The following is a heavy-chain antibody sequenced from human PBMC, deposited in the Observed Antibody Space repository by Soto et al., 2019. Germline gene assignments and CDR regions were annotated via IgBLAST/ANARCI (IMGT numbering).Heavy chain of an antibody. CDR2: ILTSSGAT. CDR3: VRDPTGGADWFDP. CDR1: GYTFTTFG. D-gene: IGHD3-16*01. V-gene: IGHV1-18*01. J-gene: IGHJ5*02. Sequence: QAQLVQSGAEVKKPGASVKVSCQTSGYTFTTFGVSWLRQAPGQGLEWMGWILTSSGATLYAQTFQGRITMTTDTSTSTAYMELGSLRSDDTAVYYCVRDPTGGADWFDPWGQGTLVTVSS.